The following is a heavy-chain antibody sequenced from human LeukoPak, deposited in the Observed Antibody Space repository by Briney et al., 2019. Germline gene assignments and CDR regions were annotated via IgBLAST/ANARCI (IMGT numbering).Heavy chain of an antibody. D-gene: IGHD5/OR15-5a*01. CDR2: IWYDGSNK. J-gene: IGHJ6*03. V-gene: IGHV3-33*06. CDR3: AKGLDYYYYMDV. CDR1: GFTFSSYG. Sequence: GGSLRLSCAASGFTFSSYGMHWVRQAPGKGLEWVAVIWYDGSNKYYADPVKGRFTISRDNSKNTLYLQMNSLRAEDTAVYYCAKGLDYYYYMDVWGKGTTVTVSS.